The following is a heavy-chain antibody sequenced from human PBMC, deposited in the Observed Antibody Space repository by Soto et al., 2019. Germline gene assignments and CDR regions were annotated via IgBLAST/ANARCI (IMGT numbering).Heavy chain of an antibody. CDR3: ARARPNLDGVYDILTGYFEPWFDP. D-gene: IGHD3-9*01. CDR1: GGSISSYY. V-gene: IGHV4-59*01. J-gene: IGHJ5*02. CDR2: IYYSGST. Sequence: SETLSLTCTVSGGSISSYYWSWIRQPPGKGLEWIGYIYYSGSTNYNPSLKSRVTISVDTSKNQFSLKLSSVTAADTAVYYCARARPNLDGVYDILTGYFEPWFDPWGQGTLVTVSS.